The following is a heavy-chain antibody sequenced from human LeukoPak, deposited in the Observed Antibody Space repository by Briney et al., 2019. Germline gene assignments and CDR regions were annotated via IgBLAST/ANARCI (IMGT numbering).Heavy chain of an antibody. CDR1: GGSISSGSYY. J-gene: IGHJ4*02. D-gene: IGHD3-3*01. V-gene: IGHV4-61*02. CDR2: IYTSGST. CDR3: ARVGSDYDFWSGEYFDY. Sequence: SETLSLTCTVSGGSISSGSYYWSWIRQPAGKGLEWIGRIYTSGSTNYNPSLKSRVTISVDTSKNQFSLKLSPVTAADTAVYYCARVGSDYDFWSGEYFDYWGQGTLVTVSS.